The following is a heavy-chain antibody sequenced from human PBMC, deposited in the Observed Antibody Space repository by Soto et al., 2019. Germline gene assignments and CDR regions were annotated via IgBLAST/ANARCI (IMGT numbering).Heavy chain of an antibody. D-gene: IGHD2-2*01. Sequence: SVKVSCKASGGTFSSYTISWVRQAPGQGLEWMGRIIPILGIANYAQKFQGRVTITADKSTSTAYMELSSLRSEDTAVYYCARDWALIVVVPAAMGPFDPWGQGTLVTVSS. J-gene: IGHJ5*02. CDR1: GGTFSSYT. CDR2: IIPILGIA. V-gene: IGHV1-69*04. CDR3: ARDWALIVVVPAAMGPFDP.